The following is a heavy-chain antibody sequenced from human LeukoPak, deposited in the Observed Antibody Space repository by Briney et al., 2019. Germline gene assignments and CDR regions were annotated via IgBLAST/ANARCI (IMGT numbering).Heavy chain of an antibody. CDR2: ISGSGDKS. Sequence: GGSLRLSCAASGFTFSNAWMSWVRQAPGKGLEWVSVISGSGDKSYYTDSVKGRFTVSRDDSKNTVYLQMNSLRAEDTAVYYCAKGPRTVRFGDRHKGMFDYWGQGTLVTVSS. V-gene: IGHV3-23*01. D-gene: IGHD3-10*01. CDR1: GFTFSNAW. J-gene: IGHJ4*02. CDR3: AKGPRTVRFGDRHKGMFDY.